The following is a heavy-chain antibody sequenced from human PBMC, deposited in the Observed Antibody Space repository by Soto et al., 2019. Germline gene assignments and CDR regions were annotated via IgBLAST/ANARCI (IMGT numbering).Heavy chain of an antibody. CDR1: GGSFSGYY. Sequence: QVQLQQWGAGLLKPSETLSLTCAVYGGSFSGYYWSWIRQPPGKGLEWIGEINHSGSTNYNPSLKSRVTISLDTSNKQFSLKLSSVTAADTALYYCARVDHADYWGQGTLVTVSS. CDR2: INHSGST. CDR3: ARVDHADY. V-gene: IGHV4-34*01. J-gene: IGHJ4*02.